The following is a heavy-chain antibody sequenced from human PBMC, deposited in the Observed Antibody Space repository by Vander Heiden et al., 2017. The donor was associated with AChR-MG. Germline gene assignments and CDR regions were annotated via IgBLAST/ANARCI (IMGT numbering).Heavy chain of an antibody. D-gene: IGHD1-1*01. CDR2: ISYDGNDK. CDR3: TKFSGRTGTHFDY. CDR1: GFTFSDYD. V-gene: IGHV3-30*18. J-gene: IGHJ4*02. Sequence: QVQLVESGGGVVQPGTSLRLSCAASGFTFSDYDMPWVRQAPGKGLEWVAFISYDGNDKYYADSVKGRFTLSRDNSKNALYLQMNSLRPEDTAVYHCTKFSGRTGTHFDYWGQGTLVTVSS.